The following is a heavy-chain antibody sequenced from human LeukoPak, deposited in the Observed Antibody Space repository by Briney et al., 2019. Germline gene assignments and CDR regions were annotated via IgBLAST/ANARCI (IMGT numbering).Heavy chain of an antibody. Sequence: SETLSLTCTVSGGSISSYYWSWIRQPPGKGLEWIGYIYYSGSTNYNPSLKSRVTISVDTSKNQFSLKLSSVTAADTAVYYCASRRWLQPYFDYWGQGTLVTVPS. V-gene: IGHV4-59*01. D-gene: IGHD5-24*01. CDR1: GGSISSYY. CDR3: ASRRWLQPYFDY. CDR2: IYYSGST. J-gene: IGHJ4*02.